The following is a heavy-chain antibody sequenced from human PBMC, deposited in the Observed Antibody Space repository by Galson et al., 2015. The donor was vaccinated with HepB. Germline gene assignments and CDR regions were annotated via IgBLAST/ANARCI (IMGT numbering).Heavy chain of an antibody. Sequence: SLRLSCAASGFIFSGSGIHWVRQASGKGLEWVGRIRSKALNYATAYAASVKGRFTISRDDEKNTAYLQMNSLKIEDTAVYYCAGLPEAVEPVQVAFNIWGQGTMVTVSS. V-gene: IGHV3-73*01. CDR2: IRSKALNYAT. J-gene: IGHJ3*02. CDR3: AGLPEAVEPVQVAFNI. D-gene: IGHD2-2*01. CDR1: GFIFSGSG.